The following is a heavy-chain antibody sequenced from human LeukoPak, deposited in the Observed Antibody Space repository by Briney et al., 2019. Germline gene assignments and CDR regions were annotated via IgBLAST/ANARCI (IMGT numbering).Heavy chain of an antibody. V-gene: IGHV3-30-3*01. CDR1: GFTFSSYA. CDR2: ISYDGSNK. CDR3: ATHTAMDDYFDY. Sequence: GGSLRLSCAASGFTFSSYAMHWVRQDPGKGLEWVAVISYDGSNKYYADSVKGRFTISRDNSKNTLYLQMNSLRAEDTAVYYCATHTAMDDYFDYWGQGTLVTVSS. D-gene: IGHD5-18*01. J-gene: IGHJ4*02.